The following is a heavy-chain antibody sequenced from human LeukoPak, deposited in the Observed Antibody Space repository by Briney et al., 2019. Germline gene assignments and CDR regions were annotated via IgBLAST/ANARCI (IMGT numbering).Heavy chain of an antibody. CDR1: ADSIGSFC. V-gene: IGHV4-59*08. J-gene: IGHJ2*01. D-gene: IGHD5-24*01. Sequence: SETLSLTCSVSADSIGSFCWSWLRQPPGKQLEWIGHISYSGVTNYTPSLKSRVTLSVDTSKNQFSLRLSSVTAADTAVYFCARQKSQFLLPSADWFFDLWGRGTLVTVSS. CDR3: ARQKSQFLLPSADWFFDL. CDR2: ISYSGVT.